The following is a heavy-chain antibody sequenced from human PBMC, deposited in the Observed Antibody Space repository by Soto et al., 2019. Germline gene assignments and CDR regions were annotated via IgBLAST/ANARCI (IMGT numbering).Heavy chain of an antibody. V-gene: IGHV1-3*01. Sequence: QVQLVQSGAEVKKPGASVNISCQASGFTFSDTLINWVRQGPGQRLEWMGWINPANGNTRYSESFQGRVTISSLSSASTAYVALSDLTSADTAVYYCARDIVSVGPPATDAFDVWGQGTMITVSS. CDR3: ARDIVSVGPPATDAFDV. CDR1: GFTFSDTL. CDR2: INPANGNT. J-gene: IGHJ3*01. D-gene: IGHD1-26*01.